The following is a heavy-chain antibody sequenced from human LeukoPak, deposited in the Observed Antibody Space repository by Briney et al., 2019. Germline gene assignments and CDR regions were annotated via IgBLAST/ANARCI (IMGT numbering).Heavy chain of an antibody. CDR1: GFTFSSYS. V-gene: IGHV3-21*01. D-gene: IGHD5-12*01. J-gene: IGHJ4*02. CDR3: ARDYEIY. Sequence: GRSLRLSCAASGFTFSSYSMNWVRQAPGKGLEWVSSISSSSSYIYYGDSVKDRFTISRDNAKDSLYLQMNSLRAEDTAVYYCARDYEIYWGQGTLVTVSS. CDR2: ISSSSSYI.